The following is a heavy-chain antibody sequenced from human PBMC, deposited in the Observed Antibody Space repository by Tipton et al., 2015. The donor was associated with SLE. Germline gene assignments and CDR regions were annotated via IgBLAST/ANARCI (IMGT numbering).Heavy chain of an antibody. CDR1: GGSIKSDH. V-gene: IGHV4-59*12. J-gene: IGHJ6*03. D-gene: IGHD2-2*01. CDR3: ARAPHGYCSSTSCYPLTHYHYYMDV. CDR2: IYHSATT. Sequence: TLSLTCSVSGGSIKSDHWNWIRQPPGKGLEWIGYIYHSATTNYNYYFQSRVTMSMDTSKNQFSLKLSSVTAADTAVYYCARAPHGYCSSTSCYPLTHYHYYMDVWGKGTTVTVSS.